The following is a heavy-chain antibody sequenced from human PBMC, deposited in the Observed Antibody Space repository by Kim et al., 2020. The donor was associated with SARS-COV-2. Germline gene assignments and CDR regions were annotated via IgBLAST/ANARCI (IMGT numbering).Heavy chain of an antibody. CDR1: GFYFSNYW. CDR3: ARPRYSTSWYGMDV. Sequence: GESLKISCEGYGFYFSNYWIAWVRQMPGKGLEWMGMIYAGDSQTRYSPSFQGQVTISVDKSIGTAYLQWSSLQASDTAKYYRARPRYSTSWYGMDVWGQGTTVTVSS. J-gene: IGHJ6*02. D-gene: IGHD6-13*01. V-gene: IGHV5-51*01. CDR2: IYAGDSQT.